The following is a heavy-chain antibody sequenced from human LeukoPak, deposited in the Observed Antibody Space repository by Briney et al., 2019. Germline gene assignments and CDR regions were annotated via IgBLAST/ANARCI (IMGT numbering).Heavy chain of an antibody. CDR3: ARARGGLRYFDWLPLVDFDY. D-gene: IGHD3-9*01. CDR1: GYTFTSYG. CDR2: ISAYNGNT. J-gene: IGHJ4*02. Sequence: ASVKVSCKASGYTFTSYGISWVRQAPGQGLEWMGWISAYNGNTNYAQKLQGRVTMTTDTSTSTAYMELRSLRSDDTAVYYCARARGGLRYFDWLPLVDFDYRGQGTLVTVSS. V-gene: IGHV1-18*01.